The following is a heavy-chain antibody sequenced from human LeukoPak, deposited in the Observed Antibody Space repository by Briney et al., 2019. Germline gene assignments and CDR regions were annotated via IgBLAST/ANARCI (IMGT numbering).Heavy chain of an antibody. CDR3: ASRRWYSGSCY. D-gene: IGHD1-26*01. CDR2: INHSGST. CDR1: GGSFSGYY. V-gene: IGHV4-34*01. Sequence: PSETLSLTCAVYGGSFSGYYWSWIRQPPGKGLEWIGEINHSGSTNYNPSLKSRVTISVDTSKNQFSLKLSSVTAADTAVYYCASRRWYSGSCYWGQGTLVTVSS. J-gene: IGHJ4*02.